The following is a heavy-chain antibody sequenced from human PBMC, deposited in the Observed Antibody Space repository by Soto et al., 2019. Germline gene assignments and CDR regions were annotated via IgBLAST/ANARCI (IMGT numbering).Heavy chain of an antibody. CDR3: ATKADSSSSGSGWYAPYYYYGMDV. CDR2: IIPIFGTA. CDR1: GGTFSSYA. J-gene: IGHJ6*02. V-gene: IGHV1-69*06. D-gene: IGHD6-19*01. Sequence: SVKVSGKASGGTFSSYAISWVRQAPGHGLEWMGGIIPIFGTANYAQKFQGRVTITADKPTSTAYMELSSLRSEDTAVYYCATKADSSSSGSGWYAPYYYYGMDVWGQGATVTVSS.